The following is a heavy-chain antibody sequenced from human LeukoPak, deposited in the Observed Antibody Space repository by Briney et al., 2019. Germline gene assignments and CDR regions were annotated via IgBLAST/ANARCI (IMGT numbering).Heavy chain of an antibody. CDR2: TYYRSKWYN. V-gene: IGHV6-1*01. CDR1: GDSVSSSSAA. J-gene: IGHJ3*02. CDR3: ARDGTMRSGPAFDI. Sequence: SQTLSLTCAISGDSVSSSSAAWNWTRQSPSRGLEWLGRTYYRSKWYNDYAVSVKSRITINPDTSKNQFSLQLNSVTPEDTAVYYCARDGTMRSGPAFDIWGQGTVVTVSS. D-gene: IGHD3-3*01.